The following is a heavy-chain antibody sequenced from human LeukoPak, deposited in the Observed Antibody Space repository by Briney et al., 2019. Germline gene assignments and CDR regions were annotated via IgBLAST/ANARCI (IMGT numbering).Heavy chain of an antibody. CDR1: GFTFSSYG. CDR3: TRYGSSSGSTDY. CDR2: ISGSGGSS. D-gene: IGHD6-6*01. J-gene: IGHJ4*02. Sequence: GGSLRLSCAASGFTFSSYGMSWVRQAPGKGLEWVSAISGSGGSSYYADSVKGRCTISRDNSKNTLYLQMNSLKTEDTAVYYCTRYGSSSGSTDYWGQGTLVTVSS. V-gene: IGHV3-23*01.